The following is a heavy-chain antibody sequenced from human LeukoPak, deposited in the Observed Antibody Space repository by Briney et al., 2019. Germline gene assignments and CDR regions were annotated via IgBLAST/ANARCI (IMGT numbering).Heavy chain of an antibody. CDR1: GFTFSSYA. CDR2: IWYDASNK. V-gene: IGHV3-33*01. J-gene: IGHJ4*02. Sequence: GGSLRLPCAASGFTFSSYAMHWVRQAPGKGLEWVAVIWYDASNKYYADSVKGRFTISRDNSKNTLYLQMNSLRAEDTAVYYCARETLTYFYDSGSRHWGQGTLVTVSS. D-gene: IGHD3-10*01. CDR3: ARETLTYFYDSGSRH.